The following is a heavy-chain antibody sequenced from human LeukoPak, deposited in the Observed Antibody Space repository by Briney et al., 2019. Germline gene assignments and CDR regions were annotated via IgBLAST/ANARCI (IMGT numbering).Heavy chain of an antibody. CDR1: GFTCSSYA. D-gene: IGHD4-17*01. J-gene: IGHJ4*02. CDR2: ISGRGGST. V-gene: IGHV3-23*01. Sequence: GGSLRLSCAASGFTCSSYAMSWVRQAPGNGLEWVSAISGRGGSTYYADSVKGRFTISRDNSKNTLYLQMNSLRAEETAVYYCANYGASNGFAYWGQGTLVTVSS. CDR3: ANYGASNGFAY.